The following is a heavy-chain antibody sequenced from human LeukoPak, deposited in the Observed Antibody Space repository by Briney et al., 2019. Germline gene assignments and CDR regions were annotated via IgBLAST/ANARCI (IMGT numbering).Heavy chain of an antibody. CDR1: GFTFSGYT. CDR2: ISSFSTYI. J-gene: IGHJ6*02. Sequence: GGYLSLSCAAFGFTFSGYTMIWVRQAPGMGLEWVSSISSFSTYIYYADSLRGRFTISRDNANNSLFLQMNSLRAEDTAVYFCVRDQIAASLSGMDVWGQGTTVTVS. V-gene: IGHV3-21*01. D-gene: IGHD6-13*01. CDR3: VRDQIAASLSGMDV.